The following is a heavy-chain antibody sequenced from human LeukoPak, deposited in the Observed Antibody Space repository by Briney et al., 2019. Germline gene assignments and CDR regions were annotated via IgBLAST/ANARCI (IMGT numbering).Heavy chain of an antibody. J-gene: IGHJ4*02. V-gene: IGHV5-51*01. D-gene: IGHD3-22*01. CDR1: GYSFTSYW. CDR2: IYPGDPDT. CDR3: ARVAYDSSGYYPPPRY. Sequence: GESLKISCKGSGYSFTSYWIGWMRQMPGKGLEWMGIIYPGDPDTRYSPSFQGQVTISADKSISTAYLQWSSLKASDTAMYCCARVAYDSSGYYPPPRYWGQGTLVTVSS.